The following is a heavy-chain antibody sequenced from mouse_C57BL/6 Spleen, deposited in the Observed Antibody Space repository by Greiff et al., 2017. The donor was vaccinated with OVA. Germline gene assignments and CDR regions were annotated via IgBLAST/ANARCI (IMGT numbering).Heavy chain of an antibody. J-gene: IGHJ4*01. CDR1: GYTFTSYW. CDR3: ARNYDNYKGYMDY. CDR2: IYPGSGST. Sequence: QVQLQQPGAELVKPGASVKMSCKASGYTFTSYWITWVKQRPGQGLEWIGDIYPGSGSTHYNEKFKSKATLTVDTSSSTAYMQLSSLTSEDSAVYYCARNYDNYKGYMDYWGQGTSVTVSS. D-gene: IGHD2-1*01. V-gene: IGHV1-55*01.